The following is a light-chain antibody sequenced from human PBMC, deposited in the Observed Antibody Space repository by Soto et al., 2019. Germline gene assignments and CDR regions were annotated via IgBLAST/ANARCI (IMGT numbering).Light chain of an antibody. Sequence: QSVLTQPPSASGTPGQRVTISCSGSTSNIGSTTVNWYQQFPGTAPKLLIYTINQRPSGVPDRFSGSRSGTSASLAISGLQSEDEADYYCASLDDSLSGVVFGGGTKLTVL. J-gene: IGLJ2*01. CDR3: ASLDDSLSGVV. CDR1: TSNIGSTT. CDR2: TIN. V-gene: IGLV1-44*01.